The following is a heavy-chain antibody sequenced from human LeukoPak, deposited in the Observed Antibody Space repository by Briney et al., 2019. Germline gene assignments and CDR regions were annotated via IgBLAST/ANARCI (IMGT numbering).Heavy chain of an antibody. CDR1: GGSFSGYY. Sequence: PSETLSLTCAVYGGSFSGYYWSWIRQPPGKGLEWIGEINHSGSTNYNPSLKRRVTISVDTSKNQFSLKLSSVTAADTAVYYCARERSGYYYYYYMDVWGKGTTVTVSS. CDR2: INHSGST. D-gene: IGHD3-10*01. CDR3: ARERSGYYYYYYMDV. J-gene: IGHJ6*03. V-gene: IGHV4-34*01.